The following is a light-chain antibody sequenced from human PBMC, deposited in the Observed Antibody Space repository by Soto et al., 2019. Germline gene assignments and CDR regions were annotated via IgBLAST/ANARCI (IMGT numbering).Light chain of an antibody. V-gene: IGKV1-5*01. CDR1: QSISTY. Sequence: DTHLTQSPTSLSASVGDRVTITCRASQSISTYLNWYQHKPGKAPKLLIYDASSLESGVPSRFSGSGSGTEFTLTISSLQPDDFATYYCQQYNSYSGAFGQGTKVDIK. CDR3: QQYNSYSGA. J-gene: IGKJ1*01. CDR2: DAS.